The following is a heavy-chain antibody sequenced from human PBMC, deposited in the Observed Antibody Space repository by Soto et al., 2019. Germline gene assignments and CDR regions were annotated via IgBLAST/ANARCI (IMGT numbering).Heavy chain of an antibody. CDR1: VYTFTSYG. V-gene: IGHV1-18*01. D-gene: IGHD1-1*01. Sequence: QVQLVQSGAEVKKPGASVKVSAKASVYTFTSYGISWVGQAPGQGLEWMGWISAYNGNTKYAQKLQGRVTMTTDTSTSTAYMELRSLRSDDTAVYYCARDEAYKWNDGGWFDPWGQGTLVTVSS. J-gene: IGHJ5*02. CDR3: ARDEAYKWNDGGWFDP. CDR2: ISAYNGNT.